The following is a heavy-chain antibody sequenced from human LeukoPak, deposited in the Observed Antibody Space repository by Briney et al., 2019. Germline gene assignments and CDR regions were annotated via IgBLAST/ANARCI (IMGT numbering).Heavy chain of an antibody. J-gene: IGHJ4*02. D-gene: IGHD6-19*01. V-gene: IGHV4-34*01. CDR2: INHSGST. CDR3: ARRYSSGWYVRDY. CDR1: GGSFSGYY. Sequence: SETLSLTCAVYGGSFSGYYWSWIRQPPGKGLEWIGEINHSGSTNYNPSLKSRVTISVDTSKNQFSLNLSSVTAADTAVYYCARRYSSGWYVRDYWGQGTLVTVSS.